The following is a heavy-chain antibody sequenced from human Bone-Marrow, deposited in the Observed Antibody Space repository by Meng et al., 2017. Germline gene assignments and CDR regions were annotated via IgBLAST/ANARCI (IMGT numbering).Heavy chain of an antibody. D-gene: IGHD3-10*01. CDR2: INPNSGGT. V-gene: IGHV1-2*02. CDR3: AREDTTPSTPYYYGSGSYLYNWFDP. CDR1: GYTFTGYY. J-gene: IGHJ5*02. Sequence: GESLKVSCKASGYTFTGYYMHWVRQAPGQGLEWMGWINPNSGGTNYAQKFQGRVTMTRDTSISTAYMELSRLRSDDTAVYYCAREDTTPSTPYYYGSGSYLYNWFDPWGQGTLVTVSS.